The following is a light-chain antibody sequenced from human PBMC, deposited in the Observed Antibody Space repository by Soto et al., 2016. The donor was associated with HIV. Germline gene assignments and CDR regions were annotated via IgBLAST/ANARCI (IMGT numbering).Light chain of an antibody. Sequence: SSELIQDPVVSVALGQTVKITCQGDSVTSYYVSWYQQKPGRAPRLVIYGKNNRPSGIPDRFSGSSSGNTASLTITGAQAEDEADYYCNSRYTSDSHHYVFGTGTKVTVL. V-gene: IGLV3-19*01. CDR2: GKN. CDR3: NSRYTSDSHHYV. CDR1: SVTSYY. J-gene: IGLJ1*01.